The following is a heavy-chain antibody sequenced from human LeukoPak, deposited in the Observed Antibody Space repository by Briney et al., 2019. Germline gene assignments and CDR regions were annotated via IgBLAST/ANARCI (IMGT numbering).Heavy chain of an antibody. J-gene: IGHJ4*02. D-gene: IGHD1-26*01. V-gene: IGHV1-69*02. Sequence: SVKVSCKASGGTFSSYTISWVRQAPGQGLEWMGRIIPILGIANYAQKFQGRVTITADKSTSTAYMELSSLRSEDTAVYYCARAGGNYQPFDYWGQGTLVTVSS. CDR3: ARAGGNYQPFDY. CDR2: IIPILGIA. CDR1: GGTFSSYT.